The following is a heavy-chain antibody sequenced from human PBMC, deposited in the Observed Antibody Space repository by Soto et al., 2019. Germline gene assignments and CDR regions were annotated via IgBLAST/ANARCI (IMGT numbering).Heavy chain of an antibody. CDR2: IIPIFGTA. D-gene: IGHD6-13*01. CDR3: ASGSRQQLVPGYFQH. CDR1: GGTFSSYA. J-gene: IGHJ1*01. V-gene: IGHV1-69*12. Sequence: QVQLVQSGAEVKKPGSSVKVSCKASGGTFSSYAISWVRQAPGQGHEWMGGIIPIFGTANYAQKFQGRVTINADESTSTAYLELSSLRSEDTAVYYCASGSRQQLVPGYFQHWGQGTLVTVSS.